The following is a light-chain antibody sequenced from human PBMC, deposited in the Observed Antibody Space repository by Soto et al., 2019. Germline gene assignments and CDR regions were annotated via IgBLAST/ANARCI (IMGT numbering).Light chain of an antibody. V-gene: IGKV4-1*01. CDR1: QSVLYSSNNKNY. J-gene: IGKJ4*01. CDR3: QQYYSIPFT. CDR2: WAS. Sequence: DIVMTQSPDSLALSLGERATISCKSSQSVLYSSNNKNYLAWYQQKPGQPPKLLIYWASTRESGVPDRFSGSGSGTDFTLTISSLQAEDVAVYCCQQYYSIPFTFGGGTKVEIK.